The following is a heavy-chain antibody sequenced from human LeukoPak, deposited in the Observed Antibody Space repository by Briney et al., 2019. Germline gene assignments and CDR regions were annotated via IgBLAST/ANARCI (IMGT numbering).Heavy chain of an antibody. D-gene: IGHD3-10*01. V-gene: IGHV4-34*01. CDR3: ARRVGRYFGERAYYYNYMDV. CDR2: INHSGST. Sequence: SETLSLTCAVYGGSFSGYYWSWIRQPPGEGLEWIGEINHSGSTKNNPSLKSRVTISVDTSKNQFSLKLSSVTAADTAVYYCARRVGRYFGERAYYYNYMDVWGKGTTVTISS. J-gene: IGHJ6*03. CDR1: GGSFSGYY.